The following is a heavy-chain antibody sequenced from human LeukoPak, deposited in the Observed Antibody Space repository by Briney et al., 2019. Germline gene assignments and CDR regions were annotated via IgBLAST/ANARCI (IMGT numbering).Heavy chain of an antibody. J-gene: IGHJ4*02. CDR1: GFTFSSYA. CDR2: ISGSGGST. Sequence: PGGSLRLSCAASGFTFSSYAMSWVRQAPGKGLEWVSAISGSGGSTYYADSVKGRFTISRDNSKNTLYLQMNSLRAEDTAVYYCAKTATIVVPAAIGVTGFDYWGQGTLVTVSS. CDR3: AKTATIVVPAAIGVTGFDY. V-gene: IGHV3-23*01. D-gene: IGHD2-2*01.